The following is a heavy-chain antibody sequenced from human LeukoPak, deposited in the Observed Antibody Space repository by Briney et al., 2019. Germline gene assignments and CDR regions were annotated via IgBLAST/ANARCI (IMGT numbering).Heavy chain of an antibody. CDR1: GFTVSSNY. D-gene: IGHD3-22*01. J-gene: IGHJ4*02. CDR3: ARGHYDSSGYYYYFDY. CDR2: IYSGGST. V-gene: IGHV3-66*01. Sequence: GSLRLSCAASGFTVSSNYMSWVRQAPGKGLEWVSVIYSGGSTYYADSVKGRFTISRDNSKNTLYLQMNSLRAEDTAVYYCARGHYDSSGYYYYFDYWGQGTLVTVSS.